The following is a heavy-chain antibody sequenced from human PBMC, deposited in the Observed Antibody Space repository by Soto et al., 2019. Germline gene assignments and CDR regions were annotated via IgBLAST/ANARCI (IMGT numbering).Heavy chain of an antibody. J-gene: IGHJ4*02. Sequence: QVQLVESGGGVVQPGRSLRLSCAASGFTFNNYAMHWVRQAPGTGLEWVAFISYDGTNKYSADSVTGRFNVSRDNSRNSLYLQVNSLRAEDTAVYYGARGDGYIDCNTFYSWGQGTLVTFSS. CDR2: ISYDGTNK. V-gene: IGHV3-30-3*01. CDR1: GFTFNNYA. CDR3: ARGDGYIDCNTFYS. D-gene: IGHD2-21*01.